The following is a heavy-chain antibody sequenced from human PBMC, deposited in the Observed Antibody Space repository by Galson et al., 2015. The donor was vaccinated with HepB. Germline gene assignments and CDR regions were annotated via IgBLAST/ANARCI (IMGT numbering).Heavy chain of an antibody. D-gene: IGHD6-6*01. CDR3: ARIRTQAARLTDDAFDI. J-gene: IGHJ3*02. CDR1: GFSLSTSGMC. V-gene: IGHV2-70*11. CDR2: IDWDDDK. Sequence: PALVKPTQTLTLTCTFSGFSLSTSGMCVSWIRQPPGKALEWLARIDWDDDKYYSTSLKTRLTISKDTSKNQVVLTMTNMDPVDTATYYCARIRTQAARLTDDAFDIWGQGTTVTVSS.